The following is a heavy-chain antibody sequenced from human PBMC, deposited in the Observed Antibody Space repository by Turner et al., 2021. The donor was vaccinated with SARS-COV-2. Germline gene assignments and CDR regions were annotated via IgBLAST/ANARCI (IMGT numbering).Heavy chain of an antibody. CDR3: ARDRSTYYDFWSGYWHFDY. Sequence: EVQLVASGGGLVQPGGSLRLSCAASGCTFSSYWMSWVRQAPGKGLEWVANINQDGSEKYYVDSVKGRFTISRDNAKNSLYLQMNSLRAEDTAVYYCARDRSTYYDFWSGYWHFDYWGQGTLVTVSS. CDR1: GCTFSSYW. V-gene: IGHV3-7*01. D-gene: IGHD3-3*01. J-gene: IGHJ4*02. CDR2: INQDGSEK.